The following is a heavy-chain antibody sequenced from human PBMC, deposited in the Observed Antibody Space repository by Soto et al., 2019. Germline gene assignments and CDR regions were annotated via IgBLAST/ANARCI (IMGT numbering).Heavy chain of an antibody. J-gene: IGHJ4*02. Sequence: QVQLQESGPGLVKASQTLSLTCTVSGGSVSSADYYWSWIRQPPGKGLEWIGYIYYNGNNYYNPSRKGRVTISLDTSKNQFSLKLTSVTAAHTAVYYCPRGHYYDSSGYYRYFDYWGQGTLVTVSS. CDR1: GGSVSSADYY. D-gene: IGHD3-22*01. CDR3: PRGHYYDSSGYYRYFDY. V-gene: IGHV4-30-4*01. CDR2: IYYNGNN.